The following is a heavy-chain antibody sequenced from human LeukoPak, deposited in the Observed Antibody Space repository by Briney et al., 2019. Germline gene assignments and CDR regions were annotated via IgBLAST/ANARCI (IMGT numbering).Heavy chain of an antibody. Sequence: GGSLRLSCAASGFTFSSYSMNWVRQAPGKGLEWVSSITSGRSSTYCADSVKGRFTISRDNENNTLYLQMYSLRAEDTALYYCARDSWWGSSRLFDSWGQGTLVSVSS. J-gene: IGHJ4*02. D-gene: IGHD6-13*01. CDR1: GFTFSSYS. CDR3: ARDSWWGSSRLFDS. CDR2: ITSGRSST. V-gene: IGHV3-21*01.